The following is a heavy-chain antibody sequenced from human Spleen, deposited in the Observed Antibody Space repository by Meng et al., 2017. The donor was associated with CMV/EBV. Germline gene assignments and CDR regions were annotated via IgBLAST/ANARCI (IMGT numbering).Heavy chain of an antibody. Sequence: GESLKISCAASGFTVSSNYMSWVGQAPGKGLEWVSVSYGGAMGTYYADSVKGRFTVSRDNSKSTLYLKMDSLRAEDTAVYFCARDSGIWYGEDYYYGMDVWGQGTTVTVSS. V-gene: IGHV3-53*01. CDR3: ARDSGIWYGEDYYYGMDV. CDR1: GFTVSSNY. J-gene: IGHJ6*02. CDR2: SYGGAMGT. D-gene: IGHD6-13*01.